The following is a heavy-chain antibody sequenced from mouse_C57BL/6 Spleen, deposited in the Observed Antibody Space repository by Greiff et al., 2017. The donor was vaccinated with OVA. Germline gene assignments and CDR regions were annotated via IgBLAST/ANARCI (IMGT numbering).Heavy chain of an antibody. CDR1: GFTFSDYG. CDR3: ARMITTPYWYFDV. D-gene: IGHD2-4*01. V-gene: IGHV5-17*01. J-gene: IGHJ1*03. Sequence: EVQLQQSGGGLVKPGGSLKLSCAASGFTFSDYGMHWVRQAPEKGLEWVAYISSGSSTIYYADTVKGRFTISRDNAKNTLFLQMTSLRSEDTAMYYCARMITTPYWYFDVWGTGTTVTVSS. CDR2: ISSGSSTI.